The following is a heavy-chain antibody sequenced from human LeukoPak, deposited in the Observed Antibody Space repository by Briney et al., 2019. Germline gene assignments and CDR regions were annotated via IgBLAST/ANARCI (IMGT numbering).Heavy chain of an antibody. CDR2: MNPNSGNT. CDR1: GYTFTSYD. J-gene: IGHJ3*02. Sequence: ASVKVSCKASGYTFTSYDINWVRQATGQGLEWMGWMNPNSGNTGYAQKFQGRVTMTRNTSISTAYMELSSLRSEDTAVYYCVGVAPSHDAFDIWGQGTMVTVSS. V-gene: IGHV1-8*01. CDR3: VGVAPSHDAFDI.